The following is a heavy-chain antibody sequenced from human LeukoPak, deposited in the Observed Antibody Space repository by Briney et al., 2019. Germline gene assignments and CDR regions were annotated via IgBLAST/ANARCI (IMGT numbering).Heavy chain of an antibody. Sequence: GGSLRPSFAAFGFTFSSYWMSWARQAPGKGLEWGAKIKQDGREKYYVDYVKGRFTISRDNAKNSLYLQMNSLRAEDTAVYYCARCALYYDILTGYYYYYGMDVWGQGTTVTVSS. V-gene: IGHV3-7*01. CDR3: ARCALYYDILTGYYYYYGMDV. CDR2: IKQDGREK. CDR1: GFTFSSYW. D-gene: IGHD3-9*01. J-gene: IGHJ6*02.